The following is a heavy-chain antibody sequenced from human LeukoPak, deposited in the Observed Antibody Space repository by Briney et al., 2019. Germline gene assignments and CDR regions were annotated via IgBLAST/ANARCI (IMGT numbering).Heavy chain of an antibody. J-gene: IGHJ4*02. CDR2: IRYDGSEK. CDR3: AKEVQLLPFDY. V-gene: IGHV3-30*02. D-gene: IGHD6-6*01. Sequence: GGSLRLSCAVSGFTFSISGMHWVRQAPGKGLEWVTFIRYDGSEKFYADSVKGRFTISRDNSKNTVYLQMNSLRAEDTAVYYCAKEVQLLPFDYWGQGTLVTVSS. CDR1: GFTFSISG.